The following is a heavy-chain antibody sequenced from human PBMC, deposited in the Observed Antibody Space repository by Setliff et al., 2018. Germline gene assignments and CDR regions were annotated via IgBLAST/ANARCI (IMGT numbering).Heavy chain of an antibody. CDR3: AKERYFDWFFEN. J-gene: IGHJ4*02. CDR2: VHASGSP. Sequence: SETLSLTCTVSGGSIRSGSFYWSWIRQSAEKGLEWIGRVHASGSPNYNPSVKGRVTISLDTSTNQFPLNLNSVTAADTAVYCCAKERYFDWFFENWGQGTLVTVSS. V-gene: IGHV4-61*02. D-gene: IGHD3-9*01. CDR1: GGSIRSGSFY.